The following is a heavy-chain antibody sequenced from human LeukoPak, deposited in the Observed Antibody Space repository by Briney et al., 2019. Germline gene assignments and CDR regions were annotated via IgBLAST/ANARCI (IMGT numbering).Heavy chain of an antibody. CDR1: GYSISSGYY. CDR3: ASAVAGPEDS. Sequence: SETLSLTCAVSGYSISSGYYWGWIRQPPGKGLEWIGSIYHSGSTYYNPSLKSRVTISGDTSKNQFSLKLSSVTAADTAVYYCASAVAGPEDSWGQGTLVTVSS. J-gene: IGHJ4*02. D-gene: IGHD6-19*01. CDR2: IYHSGST. V-gene: IGHV4-38-2*01.